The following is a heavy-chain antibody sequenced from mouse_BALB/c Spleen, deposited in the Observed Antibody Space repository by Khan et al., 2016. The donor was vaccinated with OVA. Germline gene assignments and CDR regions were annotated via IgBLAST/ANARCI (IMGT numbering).Heavy chain of an antibody. CDR3: ARQYYGSTLYWYFDV. J-gene: IGHJ1*01. V-gene: IGHV1-85*01. Sequence: QVQLKQSGAELVKPGASVKLSCKASAYTFTSYDINWVRQRPEQGLEWIGWIFPGDGSSKYNDKFKGKATLTTDKSSSAAYMQLSGLTSEDSAVYFCARQYYGSTLYWYFDVWGAGTTVTVSS. D-gene: IGHD1-1*01. CDR1: AYTFTSYD. CDR2: IFPGDGSS.